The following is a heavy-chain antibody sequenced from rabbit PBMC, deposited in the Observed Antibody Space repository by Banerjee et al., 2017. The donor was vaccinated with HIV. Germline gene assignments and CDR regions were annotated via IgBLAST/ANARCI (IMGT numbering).Heavy chain of an antibody. J-gene: IGHJ4*01. CDR2: INTISGDT. V-gene: IGHV1S45*01. D-gene: IGHD1-1*01. Sequence: QEQLEESGGDLVKPEGSLTLTCTASGFSFSNKYVMCWVRQAPGKGLEWIACINTISGDTVYATWAKGRFTISKASWTTVTLQMTSLTAADTASYFCARGDTGSRHLKLWGPGTLVTVS. CDR3: ARGDTGSRHLKL. CDR1: GFSFSNKYV.